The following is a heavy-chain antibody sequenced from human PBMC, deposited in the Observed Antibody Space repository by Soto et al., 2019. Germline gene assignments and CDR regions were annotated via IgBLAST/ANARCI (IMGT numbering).Heavy chain of an antibody. J-gene: IGHJ4*02. V-gene: IGHV4-30-2*02. Sequence: LSLTCAVSGGSISSGGYSWSWIRQPPGKGLEWIGYIYHSGSTYYNPSLKSRVTISVDRSKNQFSLKLSSVTAADTAVYYCARHAVHSSXFTDYWGQGTLVTVSS. D-gene: IGHD6-19*01. CDR3: ARHAVHSSXFTDY. CDR1: GGSISSGGYS. CDR2: IYHSGST.